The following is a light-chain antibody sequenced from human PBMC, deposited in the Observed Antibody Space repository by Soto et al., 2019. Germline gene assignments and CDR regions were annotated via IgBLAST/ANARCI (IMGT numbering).Light chain of an antibody. J-gene: IGKJ4*01. CDR2: KAS. V-gene: IGKV1-5*03. CDR3: RQYNSYPLS. Sequence: DIQMTQSPSTLSASVGDRVTISCRASQTIGPWLAWYQQKPGKAPNLLIYKASSLESGVPARFSGRGSGTEFTLTISSLQPDDLANSYCRQYNSYPLSFGGGTKVEIK. CDR1: QTIGPW.